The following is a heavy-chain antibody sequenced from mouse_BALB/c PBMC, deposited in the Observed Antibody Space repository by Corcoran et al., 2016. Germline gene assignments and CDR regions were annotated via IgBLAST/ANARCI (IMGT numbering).Heavy chain of an antibody. CDR2: INTYTGEP. CDR3: ARRGTTASFDY. Sequence: QIQLVQSGPELKKPGETVKISCKASGYTFTNYGMNWVKQAPGKGLKWMGWINTYTGEPTYADDFKGRFAFSLETSASTAYLQSNNLKNEDTATYFCARRGTTASFDYWGQGTTLTVSS. V-gene: IGHV9-3-1*01. J-gene: IGHJ2*01. D-gene: IGHD1-2*01. CDR1: GYTFTNYG.